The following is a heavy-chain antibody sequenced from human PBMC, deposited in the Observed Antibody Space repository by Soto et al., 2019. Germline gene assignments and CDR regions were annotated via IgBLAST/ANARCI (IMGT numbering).Heavy chain of an antibody. V-gene: IGHV2-5*02. D-gene: IGHD3-3*01. CDR1: GFSLSTGGVG. CDR3: AHHPLTIFGVVVFDP. J-gene: IGHJ5*02. CDR2: IYWDDDK. Sequence: SGPTLVNPTQTLTLTCTFSGFSLSTGGVGVGWIRQPPGKALEWLALIYWDDDKRYSPSLKSRLTITKDTSKNQVVLTMTNMDPVDTATYYCAHHPLTIFGVVVFDPWGQGTLVTVSS.